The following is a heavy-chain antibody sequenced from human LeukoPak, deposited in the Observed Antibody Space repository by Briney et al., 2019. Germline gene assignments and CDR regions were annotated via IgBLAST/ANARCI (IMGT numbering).Heavy chain of an antibody. CDR3: AKGYSSMAVSAPVDY. D-gene: IGHD6-19*01. J-gene: IGHJ4*02. Sequence: GGSLRLSCAASGFTFSNYAMSWVRQALGKGLEWVSVISGSGGSIYYADFAKGRFTISRDNSKNTLYLQMNSLRAEDTAVYCCAKGYSSMAVSAPVDYWGQGALVTVSS. V-gene: IGHV3-23*01. CDR1: GFTFSNYA. CDR2: ISGSGGSI.